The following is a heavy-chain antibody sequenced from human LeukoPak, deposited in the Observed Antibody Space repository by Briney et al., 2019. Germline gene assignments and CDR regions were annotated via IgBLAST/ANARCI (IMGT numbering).Heavy chain of an antibody. CDR3: ARGLSGYSSSLGY. CDR1: GGSISSSNW. Sequence: PSGTLSLACAVSGGSISSSNWWSWIRQPPGKGLEWIGEIYHSGSTNYNPSLKSRVTIPVDKSKTQFSLKLSSVTAADTAVYYCARGLSGYSSSLGYWGQGTLVTVSS. J-gene: IGHJ4*02. D-gene: IGHD6-6*01. CDR2: IYHSGST. V-gene: IGHV4-4*02.